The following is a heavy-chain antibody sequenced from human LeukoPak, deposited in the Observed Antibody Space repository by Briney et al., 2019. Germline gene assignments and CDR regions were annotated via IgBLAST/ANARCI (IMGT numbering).Heavy chain of an antibody. CDR1: GYTFTGYY. D-gene: IGHD3-22*01. V-gene: IGHV1-2*02. Sequence: ASVKVSCKASGYTFTGYYMHWVRQAPGQGLEWMGWINPNSGGTNYAQKFQGRVTMTRDTSISTAYMELSRLRSDDTAVYYCARGEDYYDSSGYLDFDYWGQGTLVTVSS. J-gene: IGHJ4*02. CDR3: ARGEDYYDSSGYLDFDY. CDR2: INPNSGGT.